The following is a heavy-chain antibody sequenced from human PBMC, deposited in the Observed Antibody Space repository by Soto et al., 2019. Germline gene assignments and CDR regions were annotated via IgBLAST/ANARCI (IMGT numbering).Heavy chain of an antibody. CDR1: GFSFSRYL. Sequence: GGSLRLSCAASGFSFSRYLMNWVRQAPGKGLEWVANIKQDGSQKYYVDSVKGRFTISRDNAKNSLYLQMNSLRAEDTAIYYCARSNYDFWSGGSLDIWGQGTMVTVSS. J-gene: IGHJ3*02. CDR2: IKQDGSQK. V-gene: IGHV3-7*03. D-gene: IGHD3-3*01. CDR3: ARSNYDFWSGGSLDI.